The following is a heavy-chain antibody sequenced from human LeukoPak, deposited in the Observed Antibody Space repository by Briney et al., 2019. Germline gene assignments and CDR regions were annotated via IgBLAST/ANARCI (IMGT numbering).Heavy chain of an antibody. V-gene: IGHV4-39*01. CDR1: GGSISSSSYY. J-gene: IGHJ5*02. CDR2: VFSSGST. CDR3: ARLPWGAYSSFDP. D-gene: IGHD3-16*01. Sequence: PSGTLSLTCTVSGGSISSSSYYWGWVRQPPGKGLEWIGSVFSSGSTYYNPSLKSPVTISVDTSKNQFSLKLSSVTAADTAVYYCARLPWGAYSSFDPWGQGTLVTVSS.